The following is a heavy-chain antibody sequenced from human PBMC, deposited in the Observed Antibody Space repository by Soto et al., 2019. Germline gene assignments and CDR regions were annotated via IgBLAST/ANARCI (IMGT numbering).Heavy chain of an antibody. CDR3: AASPYSSSWYVRGSTYDY. CDR2: IVVGSGNT. D-gene: IGHD6-13*01. J-gene: IGHJ4*02. V-gene: IGHV1-58*01. CDR1: GFTFTSSA. Sequence: ASVKVSCKASGFTFTSSAVQWVRQARGQRLEWIGWIVVGSGNTNYAQKFQERVTITRDMSTSTAYMELSSLRSEDTAVYYCAASPYSSSWYVRGSTYDYWGQGTLVTVSS.